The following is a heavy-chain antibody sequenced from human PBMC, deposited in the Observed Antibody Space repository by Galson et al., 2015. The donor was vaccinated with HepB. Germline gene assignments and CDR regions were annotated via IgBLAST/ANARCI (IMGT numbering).Heavy chain of an antibody. J-gene: IGHJ5*02. CDR3: ARDREYYYGSGSYREPFDP. CDR2: ISAYNGNT. CDR1: GYTFTSYG. D-gene: IGHD3-10*01. Sequence: SVKVSCKASGYTFTSYGISWVRQAPGQGLEWMGWISAYNGNTNYAQKLQGRVTMTTDTSTSTAYMEPRSLRSDDTAVYYCARDREYYYGSGSYREPFDPWGQGTLVTVSS. V-gene: IGHV1-18*04.